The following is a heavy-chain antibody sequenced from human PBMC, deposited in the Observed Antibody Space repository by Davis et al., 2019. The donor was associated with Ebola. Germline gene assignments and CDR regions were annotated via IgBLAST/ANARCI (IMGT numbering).Heavy chain of an antibody. CDR1: GGTFSSYA. D-gene: IGHD4-11*01. Sequence: SVKVSCKASGGTFSSYAISWVRQAPGQGLEWMGGIIPIFGTANYAQKFQGRVTITADTSTSTAYMELRSLRSDDTAVYYCAREGATVTTAWFDPWGQGTLVTVSS. CDR2: IIPIFGTA. J-gene: IGHJ5*02. V-gene: IGHV1-69*06. CDR3: AREGATVTTAWFDP.